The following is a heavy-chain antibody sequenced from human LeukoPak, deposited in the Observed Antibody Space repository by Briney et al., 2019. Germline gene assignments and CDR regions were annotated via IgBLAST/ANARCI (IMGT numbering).Heavy chain of an antibody. CDR2: IYGSTSA. CDR1: NX. Sequence: NXXNWVRXAPGKGLEWVSLIYGSTSADYADSVKGRFTISRDTSMNTVYLQMNSLRAEDTAVYYCARLNFGDDYWGQGTLVTVSS. CDR3: ARLNFGDDY. D-gene: IGHD4-17*01. J-gene: IGHJ4*02. V-gene: IGHV3-66*01.